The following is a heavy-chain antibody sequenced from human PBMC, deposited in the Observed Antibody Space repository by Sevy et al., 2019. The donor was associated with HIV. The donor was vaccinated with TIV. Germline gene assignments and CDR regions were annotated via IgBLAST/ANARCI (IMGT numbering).Heavy chain of an antibody. D-gene: IGHD3-3*01. J-gene: IGHJ4*02. CDR1: GYTFTSYA. V-gene: IGHV1-3*01. Sequence: ASVKVSCKASGYTFTSYAMHWVRQAPGQRLEWMGWINAGNGNTKYAQKFQGRVTITRDTSVSTAYMELSSLRSVDTAVYYCAEGAVGIRIFGVVINYFDYWGQGTLVTVSS. CDR3: AEGAVGIRIFGVVINYFDY. CDR2: INAGNGNT.